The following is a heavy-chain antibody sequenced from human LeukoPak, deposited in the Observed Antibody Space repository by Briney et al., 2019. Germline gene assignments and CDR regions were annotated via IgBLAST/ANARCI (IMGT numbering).Heavy chain of an antibody. Sequence: SETLSLTCALPGGSFSGDYWTWIRQPPGKGLERIGYIYYRGSTNYNPSLRSRVTISINTSKSQSSLKLSSVTAADTAVYYCARPLRDLWSGTFDPWGQGSLVTVSA. V-gene: IGHV4-59*01. CDR1: GGSFSGDY. D-gene: IGHD3-3*01. CDR3: ARPLRDLWSGTFDP. J-gene: IGHJ5*02. CDR2: IYYRGST.